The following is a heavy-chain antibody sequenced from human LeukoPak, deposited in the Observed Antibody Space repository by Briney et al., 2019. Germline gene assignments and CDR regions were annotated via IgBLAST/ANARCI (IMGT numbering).Heavy chain of an antibody. CDR3: ARGLGVPFDY. CDR1: GYTFTSSG. D-gene: IGHD1-26*01. CDR2: IRAYNGNT. Sequence: ASLKVSCKASGYTFTSSGISWVRQAPGQGLAWMGWIRAYNGNTNYAQNRQGIVTISPDTSTSTAYMELRSPRSDDTAVYYCARGLGVPFDYWGQGTLVTVSS. V-gene: IGHV1-18*01. J-gene: IGHJ4*02.